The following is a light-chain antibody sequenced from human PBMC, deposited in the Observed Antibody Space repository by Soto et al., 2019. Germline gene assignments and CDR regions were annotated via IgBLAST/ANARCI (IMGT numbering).Light chain of an antibody. CDR2: AAS. Sequence: DIQMTQSPSSLSASVGDRVTITCRASQSIITYLNWYQQKPGKAPELLISAASSLQSGVPPRFSGSGSGTDSTLTISSLQPEDFATYYCQQSYSTPRTFGQGTKLEIK. CDR3: QQSYSTPRT. CDR1: QSIITY. V-gene: IGKV1-39*01. J-gene: IGKJ2*01.